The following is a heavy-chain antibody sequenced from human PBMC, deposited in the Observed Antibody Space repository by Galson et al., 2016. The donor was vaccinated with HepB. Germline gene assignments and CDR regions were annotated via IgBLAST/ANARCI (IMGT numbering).Heavy chain of an antibody. CDR2: IYHDGNT. Sequence: ETLSLTCAVYGGSLSGYYWSWIRQSPGKGLEWIGSIYHDGNTHYNSSLKSRVTISVDTSRSQFSLRLTSVTAADTAVYYFARDPAPGATSAGGGKYVQHWGQGTLVTVSS. V-gene: IGHV4-34*01. D-gene: IGHD2-8*02. CDR3: ARDPAPGATSAGGGKYVQH. CDR1: GGSLSGYY. J-gene: IGHJ1*01.